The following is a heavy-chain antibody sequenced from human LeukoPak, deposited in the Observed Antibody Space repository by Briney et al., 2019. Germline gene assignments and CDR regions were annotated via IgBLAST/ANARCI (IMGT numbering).Heavy chain of an antibody. J-gene: IGHJ4*02. Sequence: GASVTVSCKASGYTFTIYGMSWVRLAPGQGLEWMGWISAYNGNTNYSQKLQGRVTITTDTTTSTAYMELSRLRSDDTAVYYCASRRGSSGWYYFDYWGQGTLVTVSS. D-gene: IGHD6-19*01. CDR3: ASRRGSSGWYYFDY. V-gene: IGHV1-18*01. CDR2: ISAYNGNT. CDR1: GYTFTIYG.